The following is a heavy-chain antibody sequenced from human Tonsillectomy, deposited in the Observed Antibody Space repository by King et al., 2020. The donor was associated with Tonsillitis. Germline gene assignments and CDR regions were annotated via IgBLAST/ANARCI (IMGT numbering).Heavy chain of an antibody. Sequence: QLQESGPGLVKPSQTLSLTCTVSGGSISSGGYYWSWIRQHPGKGLEWIGYIYYSGSTYYNPSLKSRVTISVDTSKNQFSLKLSSVTAADTAVYYCARLDSSSWYVDYWGQGTLVTVSS. CDR2: IYYSGST. D-gene: IGHD6-13*01. V-gene: IGHV4-31*03. CDR1: GGSISSGGYY. CDR3: ARLDSSSWYVDY. J-gene: IGHJ4*02.